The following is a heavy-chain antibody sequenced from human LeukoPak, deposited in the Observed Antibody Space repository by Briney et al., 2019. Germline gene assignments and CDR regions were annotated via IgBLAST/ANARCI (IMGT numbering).Heavy chain of an antibody. D-gene: IGHD3-22*01. CDR2: IYYSGST. CDR3: AGESDSSGEFDY. CDR1: GGSISSGDYY. Sequence: TSETLSLTCTVSGGSISSGDYYWSWIRQPPGKGPEWIGYIYYSGSTYYNPSLKSRVTISVDTSKNQFSLKLSSVTAADTAVYYCAGESDSSGEFDYWGQGTLVTVSS. J-gene: IGHJ4*02. V-gene: IGHV4-30-4*08.